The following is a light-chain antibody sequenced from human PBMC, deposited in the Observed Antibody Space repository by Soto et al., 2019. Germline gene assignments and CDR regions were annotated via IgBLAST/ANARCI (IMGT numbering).Light chain of an antibody. V-gene: IGKV1-5*01. CDR3: QQYNTYPEGT. CDR2: DAS. CDR1: QSISSW. J-gene: IGKJ1*01. Sequence: DIQMTQSPSTLSASVGDRVTITCRASQSISSWLAWYQQKPGKAPKLLIYDASSLESGVPSRFSGSGAGTEFTLTVSSLQPDDFATYYCQQYNTYPEGTFGHGTKVDIK.